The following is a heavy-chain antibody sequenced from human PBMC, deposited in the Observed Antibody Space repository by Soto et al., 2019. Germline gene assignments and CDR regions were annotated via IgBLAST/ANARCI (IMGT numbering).Heavy chain of an antibody. CDR3: ARLVVPGNLYYYYYMDV. V-gene: IGHV4-59*08. Sequence: SETLSLTCTVSGGSISSYDWSWIRQPPGKGLEWIGYIYYSGSTNYNPSLKSRVTISVDTSKNQFSLKLSPVTAADTAVYYCARLVVPGNLYYYYYMDVWGKGTTVTVSS. CDR2: IYYSGST. J-gene: IGHJ6*03. D-gene: IGHD3-10*01. CDR1: GGSISSYD.